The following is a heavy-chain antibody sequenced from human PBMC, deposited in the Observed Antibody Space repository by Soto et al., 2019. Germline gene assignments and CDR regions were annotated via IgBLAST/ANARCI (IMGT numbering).Heavy chain of an antibody. V-gene: IGHV2-5*02. Sequence: QITLKESGPTLVKPTQTLTLTCTFSGFSLSTPLVGVGWIRQSPGQALEWLALIYWDDDKRYNPSLKKRLTVAKXXTXKXXRLTMTNMDPVDTGTYYCAHRQRDTRAWDEGTFDHWGQGALGTVSS. CDR3: AHRQRDTRAWDEGTFDH. J-gene: IGHJ4*02. CDR1: GFSLSTPLVG. CDR2: IYWDDDK. D-gene: IGHD1-1*01.